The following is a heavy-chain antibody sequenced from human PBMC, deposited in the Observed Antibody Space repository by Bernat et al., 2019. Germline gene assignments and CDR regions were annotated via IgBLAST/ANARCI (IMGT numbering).Heavy chain of an antibody. CDR1: GYTFTNYD. CDR2: MKPKSGNT. CDR3: AMMGDIAMVAYAI. D-gene: IGHD2-8*02. V-gene: IGHV1-8*01. Sequence: QVQLVQSGAEVKKPGASVKVSCQASGYTFTNYDINWVRQAAGQGLEWVGWMKPKSGNTGYAQNFQGRVTMTRDTSISTAYMELSSLMSEDTAVYYCAMMGDIAMVAYAIWGQGTLVTVSS. J-gene: IGHJ4*02.